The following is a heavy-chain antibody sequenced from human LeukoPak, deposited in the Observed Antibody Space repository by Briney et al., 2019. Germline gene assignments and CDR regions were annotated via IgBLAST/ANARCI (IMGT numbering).Heavy chain of an antibody. V-gene: IGHV1-69*13. CDR2: IIPIFGTT. CDR1: GGTFSSYA. D-gene: IGHD6-19*01. Sequence: ASVKVSCKASGGTFSSYAISWVRQAPGQGLEWMGGIIPIFGTTNYAQKFQGRVTITADESTSTAYMELSSLRSEDTAVYYCARTRFGYSSYYYYYYGMDVWGQGTTVTVSS. CDR3: ARTRFGYSSYYYYYYGMDV. J-gene: IGHJ6*02.